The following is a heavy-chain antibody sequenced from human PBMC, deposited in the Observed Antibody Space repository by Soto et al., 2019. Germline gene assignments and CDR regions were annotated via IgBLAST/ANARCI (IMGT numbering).Heavy chain of an antibody. CDR1: GYSFTSYW. D-gene: IGHD2-2*01. Sequence: KSLNISCKGSGYSFTSYWIGWVRQMPGKGLEWMGIIYPGDSDTRYSPSFQGQVTISADKSISTAYLQWSSLKASDTAMYYCARQEGYCSSHSCYMEVWGQATTVTVSS. J-gene: IGHJ6*02. V-gene: IGHV5-51*01. CDR3: ARQEGYCSSHSCYMEV. CDR2: IYPGDSDT.